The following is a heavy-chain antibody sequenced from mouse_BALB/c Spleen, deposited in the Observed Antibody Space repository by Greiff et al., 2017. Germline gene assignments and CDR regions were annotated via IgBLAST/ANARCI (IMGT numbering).Heavy chain of an antibody. CDR2: ISCYNGAT. Sequence: LVKTGASVKISCKASGYSFTGYYMHWVKQSHGKSLEWIGYISCYNGATSYNQKFKGKATFTVDTSSSTAYMQFNSLTSEDSAVYYCATGCDYDEGFAYWGQGTLVTVSA. CDR1: GYSFTGYY. CDR3: ATGCDYDEGFAY. V-gene: IGHV1S34*01. D-gene: IGHD2-4*01. J-gene: IGHJ3*01.